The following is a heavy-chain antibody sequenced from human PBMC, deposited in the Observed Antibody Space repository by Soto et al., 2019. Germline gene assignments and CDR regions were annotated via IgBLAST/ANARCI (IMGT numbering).Heavy chain of an antibody. CDR1: GGSISSSNW. CDR3: ARDFVDIVARYFDY. D-gene: IGHD5-12*01. V-gene: IGHV4-4*02. CDR2: IYHSGST. Sequence: SETLSLTCAVSGGSISSSNWWSWVRQPPGKGLEWIGEIYHSGSTNYNPSLKSRVTISVDKSKNQFSLKLSSVTAADTAVYYCARDFVDIVARYFDYWGQGTLVTVS. J-gene: IGHJ4*02.